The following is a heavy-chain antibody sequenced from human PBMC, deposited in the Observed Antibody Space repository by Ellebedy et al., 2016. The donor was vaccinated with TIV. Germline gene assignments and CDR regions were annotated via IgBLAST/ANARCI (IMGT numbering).Heavy chain of an antibody. CDR2: IYFSGTT. D-gene: IGHD3-10*01. CDR1: GGSISSSSYY. V-gene: IGHV4-39*07. CDR3: ARGRYGSGRGYYYYYGMNV. J-gene: IGHJ6*02. Sequence: SETLSLTCTVSGGSISSSSYYWGWIRQPPGTGLEWIASIYFSGTTYYTPSLKSRVTISVDTSKNQFSLKLTSVTAADTAMYYCARGRYGSGRGYYYYYGMNVWGQGTTVTVSS.